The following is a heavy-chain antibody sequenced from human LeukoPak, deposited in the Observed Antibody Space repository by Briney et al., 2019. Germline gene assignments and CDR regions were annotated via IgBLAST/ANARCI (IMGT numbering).Heavy chain of an antibody. CDR2: ISAYNGNT. CDR1: GYTFTGYY. CDR3: AKTVSSNFDY. V-gene: IGHV1-18*04. D-gene: IGHD6-13*01. J-gene: IGHJ4*02. Sequence: GASVKVSCKASGYTFTGYYMHWVRQAPGQGLEWMGWISAYNGNTNYAQKLQGRVTMTTDTSTSTAYMELRSLRSDDTAVYYCAKTVSSNFDYWGQGTLVTVSS.